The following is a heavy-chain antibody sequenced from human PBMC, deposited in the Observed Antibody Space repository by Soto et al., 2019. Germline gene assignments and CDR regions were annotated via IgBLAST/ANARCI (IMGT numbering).Heavy chain of an antibody. CDR1: GGSMKSFF. J-gene: IGHJ4*02. Sequence: SETLSLTCTVSGGSMKSFFWSWIRQPPGKGLAWIGYIPNSGGPTYTPSLKSRVTIAIDTSRNQFSLRLTSVTTADTAVYYCAASQMGLISVLGTWGQGSQVTVSS. CDR2: IPNSGGP. V-gene: IGHV4-59*01. CDR3: AASQMGLISVLGT. D-gene: IGHD1-1*01.